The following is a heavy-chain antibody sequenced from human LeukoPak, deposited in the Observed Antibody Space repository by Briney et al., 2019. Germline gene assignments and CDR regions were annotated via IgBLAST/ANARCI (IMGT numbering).Heavy chain of an antibody. CDR2: ISSGSSYI. CDR1: GFTFSSYS. Sequence: KPGGSLRLSCAASGFTFSSYSMNWVRQAPGKGLEWVSSISSGSSYIYYADSVKGRLTISRDNAKNSLYLQMNSLRAEDTAVYYCARASDSSGYYSYFDHWGQGTLVTVSS. J-gene: IGHJ1*01. V-gene: IGHV3-21*01. D-gene: IGHD3-22*01. CDR3: ARASDSSGYYSYFDH.